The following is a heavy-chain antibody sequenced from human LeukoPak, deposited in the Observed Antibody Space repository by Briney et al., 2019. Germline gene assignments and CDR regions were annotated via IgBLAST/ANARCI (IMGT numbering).Heavy chain of an antibody. D-gene: IGHD6-19*01. CDR2: IKPDSGSS. V-gene: IGHV1-2*02. CDR1: GYTFTAYY. Sequence: ASVTVSCKASGYTFTAYYIHWLRQAPGQGPEWMGWIKPDSGSSHYAQKFQGRVTMTRDTSSNSAYMDLPRLKSDDTAVYYCARARVPIAVAGLYYFDYGGQGALVT. CDR3: ARARVPIAVAGLYYFDY. J-gene: IGHJ4*02.